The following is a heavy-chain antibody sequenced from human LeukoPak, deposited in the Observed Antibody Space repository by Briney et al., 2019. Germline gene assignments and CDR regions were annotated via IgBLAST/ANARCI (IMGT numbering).Heavy chain of an antibody. D-gene: IGHD4-23*01. CDR1: GFTFGNFV. CDR2: IRSKPYGGTT. Sequence: GGSLRLSCTPSGFTFGNFVMRCVRQAPGKGLEFVGFIRSKPYGGTTEYAASVKGRFTISRDDSEGIAYLQMNSLKTEDTAVYYCTSESHYGGSSVPFDFWGQGTLVTVSS. J-gene: IGHJ4*02. CDR3: TSESHYGGSSVPFDF. V-gene: IGHV3-49*04.